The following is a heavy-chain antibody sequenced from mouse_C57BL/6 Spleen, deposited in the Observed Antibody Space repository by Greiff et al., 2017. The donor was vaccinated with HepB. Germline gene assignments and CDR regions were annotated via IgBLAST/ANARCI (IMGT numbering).Heavy chain of an antibody. J-gene: IGHJ4*01. Sequence: EVQLVESGPGLVKPSQSLSLTCSVPGYSITSGYYWNWIRQFPGNKLEWMGYISYDGSNNYNPSLKNRISITRDTSKNQFFLKLNSVTTEDTATYYCARENYGSLGDYWGQGTSVTVSS. CDR2: ISYDGSN. V-gene: IGHV3-6*01. CDR3: ARENYGSLGDY. CDR1: GYSITSGYY. D-gene: IGHD1-1*01.